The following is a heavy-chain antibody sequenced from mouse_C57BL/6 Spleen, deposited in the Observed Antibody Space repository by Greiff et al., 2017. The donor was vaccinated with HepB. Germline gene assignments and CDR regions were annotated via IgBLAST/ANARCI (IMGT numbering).Heavy chain of an antibody. CDR2: INPSSGYT. CDR1: GYTFTSYW. CDR3: AITTTVVAPDY. J-gene: IGHJ2*01. Sequence: VQLQQSGAELAKPGASVKLSCKASGYTFTSYWMHWVKQRPGQGLEWIGYINPSSGYTKYNQKFKDKATLTADKSSSTAYMQLSSLTYEDSAVYCCAITTTVVAPDYWGQGTTLTVSS. D-gene: IGHD1-1*01. V-gene: IGHV1-7*01.